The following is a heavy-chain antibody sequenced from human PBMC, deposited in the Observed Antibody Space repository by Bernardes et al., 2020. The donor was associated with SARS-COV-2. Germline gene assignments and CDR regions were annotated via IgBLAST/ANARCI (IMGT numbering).Heavy chain of an antibody. J-gene: IGHJ5*02. CDR3: ARILGSRHSHVHYDFWSGSGRRLWFDP. CDR1: GFSLSNARMG. D-gene: IGHD3-3*01. CDR2: IFSNDEK. Sequence: SGPTLVKPTETLTLTCTVSGFSLSNARMGVSWIRQPPGKALEWLAHIFSNDEKSYSTSLKSRLTISKDTSKSQVVLTMTNMDPVDTATYYCARILGSRHSHVHYDFWSGSGRRLWFDPWGQGTLVTVSS. V-gene: IGHV2-26*01.